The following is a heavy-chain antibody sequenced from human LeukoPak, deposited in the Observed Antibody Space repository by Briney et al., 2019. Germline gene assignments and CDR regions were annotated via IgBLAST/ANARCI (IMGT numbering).Heavy chain of an antibody. CDR1: GASIRRYY. V-gene: IGHV4-59*01. D-gene: IGHD3-22*01. CDR3: ARATRSYDSSGYSFFDF. Sequence: SETLSLTCTVSGASIRRYYWNWLRQPPGKGLEWIGCINYSGSTNSNPSLKSRATISMETSKPHFSLTLSSMTAADTAVYYCARATRSYDSSGYSFFDFWGQGTLVTVSS. CDR2: INYSGST. J-gene: IGHJ4*02.